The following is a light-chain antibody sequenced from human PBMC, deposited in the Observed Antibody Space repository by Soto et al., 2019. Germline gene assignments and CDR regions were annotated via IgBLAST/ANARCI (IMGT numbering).Light chain of an antibody. CDR2: GAS. CDR1: QSVSSSY. Sequence: EIVLTQSPGTLSLSPGERATLSCRASQSVSSSYLAWYQQEPGQAPRLLIYGASSRATGIPDRFSGSGSGTDFTLTISRLEPEECAVYFCQQYGNSPPTTFGQGTKVDIK. J-gene: IGKJ2*01. V-gene: IGKV3-20*01. CDR3: QQYGNSPPTT.